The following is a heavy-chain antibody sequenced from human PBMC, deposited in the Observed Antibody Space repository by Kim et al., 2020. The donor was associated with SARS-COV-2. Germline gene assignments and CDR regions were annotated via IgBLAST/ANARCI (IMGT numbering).Heavy chain of an antibody. V-gene: IGHV3-53*01. CDR3: ARHTSEGGSYSPYYYGMDV. J-gene: IGHJ6*02. Sequence: GGSLRLSCAASGFTVSSNYMSWVRQAPGKGLEWVSVIYSGGSTYYADSVKGRFTISRDNSKNTLYLQMNSLRAEDTAVYYCARHTSEGGSYSPYYYGMDVWGQGTTVTVSS. CDR2: IYSGGST. CDR1: GFTVSSNY. D-gene: IGHD1-26*01.